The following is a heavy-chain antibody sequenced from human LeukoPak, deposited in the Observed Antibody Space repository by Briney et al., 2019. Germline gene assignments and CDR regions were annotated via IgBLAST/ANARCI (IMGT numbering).Heavy chain of an antibody. Sequence: PGGSLRLSCAASGFTFSSYGMHWVRQAPGKGLERVAFIRYDGSNKYYADSVKGRFTISRDNSKNTLYLQMNSLRAEDTAVYYCARSSGYYYYNGMDVWGQGTTVTVSS. J-gene: IGHJ6*02. CDR3: ARSSGYYYYNGMDV. CDR2: IRYDGSNK. V-gene: IGHV3-30*02. D-gene: IGHD3-22*01. CDR1: GFTFSSYG.